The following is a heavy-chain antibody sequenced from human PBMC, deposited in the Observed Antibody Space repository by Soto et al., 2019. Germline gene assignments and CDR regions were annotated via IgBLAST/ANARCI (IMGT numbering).Heavy chain of an antibody. CDR3: ARGWGRWPNEKPGDY. D-gene: IGHD3-16*01. Sequence: QVQLVQSGAEVRWPGASVKVSCEASGYTFSTYDINWVRQAPGQGLEWMGWVNANSGNAGYAQKFQGRVTMTTSSSXXTAYMELNSLRSEDTAVYYCARGWGRWPNEKPGDYWGQGTLVTVSS. CDR2: VNANSGNA. J-gene: IGHJ4*02. CDR1: GYTFSTYD. V-gene: IGHV1-8*01.